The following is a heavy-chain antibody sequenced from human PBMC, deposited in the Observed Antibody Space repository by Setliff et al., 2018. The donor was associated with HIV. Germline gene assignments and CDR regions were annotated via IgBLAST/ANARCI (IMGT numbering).Heavy chain of an antibody. J-gene: IGHJ5*02. CDR3: ARRADWFDL. V-gene: IGHV1-18*01. Sequence: ASVKVSCKASGGTFSSYVISWVRQAPGQGLEWVGWMSDYNRNTEHAEKFRGRVTLTKDISTSTAYMELRSLRLDDTAVYYCARRADWFDLWGQGTLVTVSS. CDR1: GGTFSSYV. CDR2: MSDYNRNT.